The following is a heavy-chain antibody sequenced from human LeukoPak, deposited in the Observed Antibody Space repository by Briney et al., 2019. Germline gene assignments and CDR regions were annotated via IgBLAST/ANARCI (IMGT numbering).Heavy chain of an antibody. J-gene: IGHJ4*02. CDR2: IYYSGST. CDR3: ARAGIVGATDC. V-gene: IGHV4-31*03. D-gene: IGHD1-26*01. Sequence: TSETLSLTCTVSGGSISSGGYYWSWIRQHPGKGLEWIGYIYYSGSTYYNPSLKSRVTISVDTSKNQFSLKLSSVTAADTAVYYCARAGIVGATDCWGQGTLVTVSS. CDR1: GGSISSGGYY.